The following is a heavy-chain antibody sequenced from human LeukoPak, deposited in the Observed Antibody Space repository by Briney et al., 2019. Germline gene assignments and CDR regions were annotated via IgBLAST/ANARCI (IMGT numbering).Heavy chain of an antibody. V-gene: IGHV3-66*01. CDR3: ARRVTTGSYFHL. CDR1: GFTVSSSY. J-gene: IGHJ2*01. Sequence: SGGSLRLSCAVSGFTVSSSYMSWVRQAPGKGLEWVSFIYSGGNTYYTDSVKGRFTISRDNSKNTLYLQMNSLRAEDTAVYYCARRVTTGSYFHLWGRGTLVTVSS. CDR2: IYSGGNT. D-gene: IGHD4-17*01.